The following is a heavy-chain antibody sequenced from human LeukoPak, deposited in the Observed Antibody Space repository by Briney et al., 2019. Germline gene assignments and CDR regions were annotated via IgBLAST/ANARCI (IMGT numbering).Heavy chain of an antibody. J-gene: IGHJ4*02. V-gene: IGHV3-21*04. CDR1: GFTFSSYS. Sequence: PGGSLRLSCAASGFTFSSYSMNWVRQAPGKGLEWVSSISSSSSYIYYADSVKGRFTTSRDNSKNTLYLQMNSLRAEDTAVYYCAKERIVGAFDYWGQGTLVTVSS. CDR2: ISSSSSYI. CDR3: AKERIVGAFDY. D-gene: IGHD1-26*01.